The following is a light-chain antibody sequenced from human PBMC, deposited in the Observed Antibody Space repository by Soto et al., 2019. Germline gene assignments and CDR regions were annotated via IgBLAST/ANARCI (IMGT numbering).Light chain of an antibody. J-gene: IGLJ1*01. CDR2: DVS. V-gene: IGLV2-14*01. CDR3: SSYTSSSTYV. CDR1: SCDVGCNND. Sequence: QSALTQPASVSGSPGQSIAISCIGSSCDVGCNNDVSWHQQHPGKAPKVVIYDVSNRPSGVSDRFSGSKSANSASLTISRLQDEDEADYYCSSYTSSSTYVFGTGTKLTVL.